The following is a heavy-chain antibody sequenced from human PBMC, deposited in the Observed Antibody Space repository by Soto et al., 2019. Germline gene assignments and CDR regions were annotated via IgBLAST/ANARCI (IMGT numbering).Heavy chain of an antibody. V-gene: IGHV1-18*01. CDR3: AREDYDILTGSYPDI. D-gene: IGHD3-9*01. CDR1: GYTFTSYG. CDR2: ISAYNGNT. Sequence: QVQLVQSGAEVKKPGASVKVSYKASGYTFTSYGISWVRQAPGQGLEWMGWISAYNGNTNYAQKLQGRVTMTTDTSTSTAYMELRSLRSDDTAVYYCAREDYDILTGSYPDIWGQGTMVTVSS. J-gene: IGHJ3*02.